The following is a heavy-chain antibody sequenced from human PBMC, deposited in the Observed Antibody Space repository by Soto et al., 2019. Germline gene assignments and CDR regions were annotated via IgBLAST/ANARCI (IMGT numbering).Heavy chain of an antibody. CDR2: ISSSSQNI. Sequence: EVQLVESGGGLVQPGGSLRLSCAASEFTFSTYAMNWVRQAPGKGLEWVSYISSSSQNIRYADSVKGRFTISIDNAKNSLYLQMNSLRAEDTAVYYCARDQSRGQVFYYYMDVWGKGTTVTVSS. CDR1: EFTFSTYA. CDR3: ARDQSRGQVFYYYMDV. D-gene: IGHD3-10*01. J-gene: IGHJ6*03. V-gene: IGHV3-48*01.